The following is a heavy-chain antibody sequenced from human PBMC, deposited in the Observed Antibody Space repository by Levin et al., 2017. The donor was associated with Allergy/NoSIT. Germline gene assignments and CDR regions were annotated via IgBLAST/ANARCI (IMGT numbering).Heavy chain of an antibody. CDR1: GFTFGLFG. Sequence: GGSLRLSCGASGFTFGLFGLNWVRQAPGKGLEWVAYISSSSSTISYADSVKGRFTISRDDARNSLSLLMNSLRAEDTAVYYCARESVGYQLPYFFDYWGQGSLVTVSS. J-gene: IGHJ4*02. CDR2: ISSSSSTI. V-gene: IGHV3-48*01. D-gene: IGHD2-2*01. CDR3: ARESVGYQLPYFFDY.